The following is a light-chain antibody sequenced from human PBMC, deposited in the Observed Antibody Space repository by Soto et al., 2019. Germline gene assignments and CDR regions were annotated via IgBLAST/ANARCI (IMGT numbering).Light chain of an antibody. CDR2: AVS. CDR3: SSYRAYSTLWV. CDR1: GSDVGNYNY. J-gene: IGLJ3*02. Sequence: QSALTQPASVSGSPGQSITISCTGTGSDVGNYNYVSWYQQYPGKAPKLMIYAVSHRPSGVSNRFSGSKSGNTASLTISGLQAEDEADYYCSSYRAYSTLWVFGGGTKVTVL. V-gene: IGLV2-14*01.